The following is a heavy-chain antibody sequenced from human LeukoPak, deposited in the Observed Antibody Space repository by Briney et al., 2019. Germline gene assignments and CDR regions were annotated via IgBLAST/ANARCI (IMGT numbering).Heavy chain of an antibody. CDR1: GGSIRSGTDY. CDR2: IYMSGST. V-gene: IGHV4-61*02. D-gene: IGHD7-27*01. CDR3: ARVVWGGDYHYSMDV. Sequence: PSETLSLTCSVSGGSIRSGTDYWSWVRQPAGKGLEWIGRIYMSGSTDYNPSFKSRVTMSADTSKNQLSLKLRSVTAADTAVYYCARVVWGGDYHYSMDVWGKGTTVIVSS. J-gene: IGHJ6*03.